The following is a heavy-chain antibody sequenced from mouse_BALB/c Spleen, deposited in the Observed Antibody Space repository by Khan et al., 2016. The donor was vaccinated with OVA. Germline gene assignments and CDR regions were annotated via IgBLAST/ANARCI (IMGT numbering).Heavy chain of an antibody. CDR1: GFKIKDTY. V-gene: IGHV14-3*02. J-gene: IGHJ3*01. Sequence: EVQLQESGAELVKPGASVKLSCTASGFKIKDTYMHWVKQRPEQGLEWIGRIDPLNGNTKYDPKFQGKATMTADTSSNTAYLQLSSLTSEDTAVYYCASPNWFAYWGQGTLVTVSA. CDR2: IDPLNGNT. CDR3: ASPNWFAY.